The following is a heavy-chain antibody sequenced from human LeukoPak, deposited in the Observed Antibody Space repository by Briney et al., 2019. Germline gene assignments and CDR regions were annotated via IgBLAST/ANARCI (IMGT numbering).Heavy chain of an antibody. CDR2: IYYSGST. V-gene: IGHV4-39*01. Sequence: PSETLSLTCTVSGGSINSGSYYWGWIRQPPGKGLEWIGSIYYSGSTYYNPSLKSRVTISVDTSKNQFSLKLSSVTATDTAVYYCARQICYFYNSSGYCYFDYWGQGTLVTVSS. CDR3: ARQICYFYNSSGYCYFDY. J-gene: IGHJ4*02. D-gene: IGHD3-22*01. CDR1: GGSINSGSYY.